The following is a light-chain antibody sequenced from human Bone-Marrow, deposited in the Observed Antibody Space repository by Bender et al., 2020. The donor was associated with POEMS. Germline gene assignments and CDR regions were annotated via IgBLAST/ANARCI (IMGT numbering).Light chain of an antibody. CDR3: ATWDDRLSGHVV. V-gene: IGLV3-1*01. J-gene: IGLJ2*01. CDR1: ELGNKY. CDR2: QDA. Sequence: SYELTQPPSVSVSPGQTASITCSGNELGNKYVCWYQQKPGQSPVLVIYQDARRPSGVPERFSGSKSDTSASLTISGLRSEDEADYYCATWDDRLSGHVVFGGGTKLTVL.